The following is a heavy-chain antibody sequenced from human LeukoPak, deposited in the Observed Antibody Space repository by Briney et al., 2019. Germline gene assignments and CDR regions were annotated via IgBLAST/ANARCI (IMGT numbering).Heavy chain of an antibody. Sequence: AGGSLRLSCAASGMTLSRYSMTWVRQAPGKGLEWVSYITSDSRTIYYADSVKGRFTISRNNAKNSLYLQMDSLRVEDTAVYYCARVMYSPERTPEDYWGQGTLVTVSS. J-gene: IGHJ4*02. CDR2: ITSDSRTI. CDR3: ARVMYSPERTPEDY. V-gene: IGHV3-48*04. D-gene: IGHD1-26*01. CDR1: GMTLSRYS.